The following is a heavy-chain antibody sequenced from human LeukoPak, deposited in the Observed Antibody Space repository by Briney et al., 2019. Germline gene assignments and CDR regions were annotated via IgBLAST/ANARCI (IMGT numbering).Heavy chain of an antibody. D-gene: IGHD3-22*01. CDR3: ARGRQEVSMIVVVMTAVSYYLDV. V-gene: IGHV4-34*01. CDR2: INPSGRI. Sequence: SETLSLTCAVYGGSFSGYYWTWIRQAPGKGLEWIGEINPSGRIFYNPSLKSRLTISVDASKNQFSLNLRSLTAADTAVYYCARGRQEVSMIVVVMTAVSYYLDVWGKGTTVTVS. CDR1: GGSFSGYY. J-gene: IGHJ6*03.